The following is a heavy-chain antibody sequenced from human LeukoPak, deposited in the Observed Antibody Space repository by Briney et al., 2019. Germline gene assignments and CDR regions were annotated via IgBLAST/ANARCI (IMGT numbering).Heavy chain of an antibody. Sequence: GGSLRLSCAASGFTFSSYAMHRVRHAPGKGLEWVAVISYDGSNKYYADSVKGRFTISRDNSKNTLYLQMNSLRAEDTAVYYCARGWELDYWGQGTLVTVSS. CDR1: GFTFSSYA. CDR3: ARGWELDY. D-gene: IGHD1-26*01. V-gene: IGHV3-30*04. CDR2: ISYDGSNK. J-gene: IGHJ4*02.